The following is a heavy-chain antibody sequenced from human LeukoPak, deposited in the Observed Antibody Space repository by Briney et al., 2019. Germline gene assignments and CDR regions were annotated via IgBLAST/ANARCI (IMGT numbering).Heavy chain of an antibody. CDR1: GLTFSSYG. V-gene: IGHV3-23*01. CDR3: AKVTGSGSYLADAFDI. D-gene: IGHD3-10*01. J-gene: IGHJ3*02. Sequence: GGSLRLSCAAPGLTFSSYGMNWVRQAPGKGLERVSAISGSGDSTYPADSVRGRFTVSRDNSKNTLYLQMKSLSDEDTAVYYCAKVTGSGSYLADAFDIWGHGTVVTVSS. CDR2: ISGSGDST.